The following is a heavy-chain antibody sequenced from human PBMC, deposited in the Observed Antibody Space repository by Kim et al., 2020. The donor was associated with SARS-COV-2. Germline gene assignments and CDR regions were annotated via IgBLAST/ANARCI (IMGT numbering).Heavy chain of an antibody. J-gene: IGHJ6*02. CDR1: GYTLTELS. V-gene: IGHV1-24*01. CDR3: ATDPANYYDSSGYSYYYYYAMDV. CDR2: FDPEDGET. D-gene: IGHD3-22*01. Sequence: ASVKVSCKVSGYTLTELSMHWVRQAPGKGLEWMGGFDPEDGETIYAQKFQGRVTMTEDTSTDTAYMELSSLRSEETAVHYCATDPANYYDSSGYSYYYYYAMDVWGQGTTVTVSS.